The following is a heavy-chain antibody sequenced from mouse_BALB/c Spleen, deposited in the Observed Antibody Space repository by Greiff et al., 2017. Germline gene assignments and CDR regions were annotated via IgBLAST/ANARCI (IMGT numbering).Heavy chain of an antibody. D-gene: IGHD2-4*01. CDR3: ASYDYDSWFAY. CDR1: GFNIKDTY. V-gene: IGHV14-3*02. Sequence: VQLKQSGAELVKPGASVKLSCTASGFNIKDTYMHWVKQRPEQGLEWIGRIDPANGNTKYDPKFQGKATITADTSSNTAYLQLSSLTSEDTAVYYCASYDYDSWFAYWGQGTLVTVSA. CDR2: IDPANGNT. J-gene: IGHJ3*01.